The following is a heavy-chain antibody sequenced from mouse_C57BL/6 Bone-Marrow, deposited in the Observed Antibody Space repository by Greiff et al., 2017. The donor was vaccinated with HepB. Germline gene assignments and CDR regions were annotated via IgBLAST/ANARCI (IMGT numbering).Heavy chain of an antibody. CDR2: INPGSGGT. D-gene: IGHD1-1*02. CDR1: GYAFTNYL. J-gene: IGHJ2*01. CDR3: ARHYGFDY. Sequence: VQLQQSGAELVRPGTSVKVSCKASGYAFTNYLIEWVKQRPGQGLEWIGVINPGSGGTNYNEKFKGKAKLTADKSSSTAYMQLSSLTSEDSAVYFCARHYGFDYWGQGTTLTVSS. V-gene: IGHV1-54*01.